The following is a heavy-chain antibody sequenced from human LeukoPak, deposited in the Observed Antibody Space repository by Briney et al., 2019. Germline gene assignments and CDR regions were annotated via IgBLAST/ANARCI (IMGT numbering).Heavy chain of an antibody. D-gene: IGHD6-6*01. CDR3: AREYSSSSFDI. Sequence: SETLSLICTVSGGSISSYYWSWVRQPPGKGLEWIGYIYYSGSTNYNPSLKSRVTISVDTSKNQFSLKLSSVTAADTAVYYCAREYSSSSFDIWGQGTMVTVSS. CDR1: GGSISSYY. CDR2: IYYSGST. V-gene: IGHV4-59*01. J-gene: IGHJ3*02.